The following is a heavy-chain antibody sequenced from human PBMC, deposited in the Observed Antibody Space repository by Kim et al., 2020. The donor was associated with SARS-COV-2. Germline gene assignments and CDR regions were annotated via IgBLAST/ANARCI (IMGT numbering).Heavy chain of an antibody. J-gene: IGHJ4*02. CDR3: AKVPRYFDWLSFTQGADIDY. Sequence: GGSLRLSCAASGFTFSSYAMSWVRQAPGKGLEWVSAISGSGGSTYYADSVKGRFTISRDNSKNTLYLQMNSLRAEDTAVYYCAKVPRYFDWLSFTQGADIDYWGQGTLVTVSS. V-gene: IGHV3-23*01. CDR2: ISGSGGST. D-gene: IGHD3-9*01. CDR1: GFTFSSYA.